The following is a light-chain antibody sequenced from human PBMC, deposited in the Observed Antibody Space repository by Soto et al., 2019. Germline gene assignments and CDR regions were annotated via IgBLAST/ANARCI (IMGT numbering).Light chain of an antibody. Sequence: EIVMTQSPPSLTVTPGEPASISCRSSQRLLHSNGNTFLDWYLQKPGQSPQLLIYLGSNRASGVPDRVSGSEAGTDFTLKISRVEAEDAGVYYCMQALETPYNFGKGTKLEIK. CDR1: QRLLHSNGNTF. J-gene: IGKJ2*01. CDR3: MQALETPYN. CDR2: LGS. V-gene: IGKV2-28*01.